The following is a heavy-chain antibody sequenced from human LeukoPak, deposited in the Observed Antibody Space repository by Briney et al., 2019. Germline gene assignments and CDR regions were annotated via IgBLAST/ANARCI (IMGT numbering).Heavy chain of an antibody. CDR2: ISSSSSTI. J-gene: IGHJ4*02. D-gene: IGHD6-13*01. CDR3: ASFSSSWHS. CDR1: GFTFSSYS. V-gene: IGHV3-48*02. Sequence: PGGSLRLSCAASGFTFSSYSMNWVRQAPGKGLEWVSYISSSSSTIYYADSVKGRFTISRDNAKNSLCLQMNSLRDEDTAVYYCASFSSSWHSWGQGTLVTVSS.